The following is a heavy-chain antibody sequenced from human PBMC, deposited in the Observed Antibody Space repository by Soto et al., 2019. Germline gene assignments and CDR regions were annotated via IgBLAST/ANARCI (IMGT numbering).Heavy chain of an antibody. D-gene: IGHD6-13*01. CDR2: IWYDGSNK. CDR1: GFTFSSYG. V-gene: IGHV3-33*01. Sequence: PGWSLRLSCAASGFTFSSYGMHWFRQAPGKGLEWVAVIWYDGSNKYYADSVKGRFTISRDNSKNTLYLQMNSLRAEDTAVYYCARVIAAASTYFDYWGQGTLVTVSS. CDR3: ARVIAAASTYFDY. J-gene: IGHJ4*02.